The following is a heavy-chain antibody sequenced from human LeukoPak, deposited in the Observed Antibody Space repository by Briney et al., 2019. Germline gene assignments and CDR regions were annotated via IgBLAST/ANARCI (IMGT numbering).Heavy chain of an antibody. D-gene: IGHD2-15*01. CDR1: GGTFSSYA. CDR2: IIPIFGTA. J-gene: IGHJ6*03. V-gene: IGHV1-69*13. Sequence: SVKLSCKASGGTFSSYAISWVRQAPGQGLEWMGGIIPIFGTANYAQKFQGRVTITADESTSTAYMELSSLRSEDTAVYYCARSRAAEDYYYYYMDVWGKGTTVTVSS. CDR3: ARSRAAEDYYYYYMDV.